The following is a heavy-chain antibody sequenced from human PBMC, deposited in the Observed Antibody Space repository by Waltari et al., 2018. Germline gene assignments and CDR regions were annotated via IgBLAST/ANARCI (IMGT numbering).Heavy chain of an antibody. J-gene: IGHJ4*02. Sequence: QVHLVESGGGVVQPGRSLRLSCAASGFTLSDHGMHWVRQAPGKGLEWVAAMSYDGSNKHYVDSVKGRFTLSRDDSKNTLYLQMNSLTTEDTAVYYCARGFSSWGTFEYWGQGTLVTVSS. CDR1: GFTLSDHG. CDR2: MSYDGSNK. V-gene: IGHV3-30*04. D-gene: IGHD6-13*01. CDR3: ARGFSSWGTFEY.